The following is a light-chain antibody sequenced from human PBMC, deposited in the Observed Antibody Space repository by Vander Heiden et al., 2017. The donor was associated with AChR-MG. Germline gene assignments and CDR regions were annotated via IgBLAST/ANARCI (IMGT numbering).Light chain of an antibody. CDR3: QQRSNWPPLT. V-gene: IGKV3-11*01. CDR1: QSVSSY. CDR2: DAS. J-gene: IGKJ4*01. Sequence: EIVLTQSPATLSSSPGERATLSCRASQSVSSYLAWYQQKPGQAPRLLIYDASNRAAGIPARFSGSGSGTDFTLTISSLEPEDFAVYYCQQRSNWPPLTFGGRDQGGDQT.